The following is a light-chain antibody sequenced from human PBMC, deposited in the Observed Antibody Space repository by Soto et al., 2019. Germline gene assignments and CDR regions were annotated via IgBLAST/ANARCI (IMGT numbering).Light chain of an antibody. CDR3: HEYNSAPLT. V-gene: IGKV1-27*01. CDR2: GAS. Sequence: DIQMTQSPSSLSACVGDRVRITCRASQGISNYLAWYQQKPGKVPKLLIYGASTLQSGVPSRFSGSGFGTDFTLTISSLQTEDVATYYCHEYNSAPLTFGTGTKVDIK. J-gene: IGKJ3*01. CDR1: QGISNY.